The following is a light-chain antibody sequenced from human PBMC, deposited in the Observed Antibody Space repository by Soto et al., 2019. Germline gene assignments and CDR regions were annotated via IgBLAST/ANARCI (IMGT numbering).Light chain of an antibody. J-gene: IGKJ5*01. V-gene: IGKV3-15*01. CDR1: QSVSSN. CDR3: QLYNNWPPIT. Sequence: EIVMTQSPATLSVSPGERATLSCRASQSVSSNLAWYQQKPGQAPRLLIYGASTRATGIPARFSGSGSGTAVTLIISSRPSEEVAVYYCQLYNNWPPITFGQGTRLEIK. CDR2: GAS.